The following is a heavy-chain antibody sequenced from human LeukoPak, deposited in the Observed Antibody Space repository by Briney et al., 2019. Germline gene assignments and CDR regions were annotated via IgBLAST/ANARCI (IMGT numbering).Heavy chain of an antibody. Sequence: GGSLRLSCVVSGFTFSSYSINWVRQAPGKGLEWVSYISSSGGTINYADSVKGRFTISRDNAKNSVYLQMNSLRVEDTAMYYCARHGDRPGEYWGQGILVTVSS. J-gene: IGHJ4*02. D-gene: IGHD4-17*01. CDR1: GFTFSSYS. CDR3: ARHGDRPGEY. V-gene: IGHV3-48*01. CDR2: ISSSGGTI.